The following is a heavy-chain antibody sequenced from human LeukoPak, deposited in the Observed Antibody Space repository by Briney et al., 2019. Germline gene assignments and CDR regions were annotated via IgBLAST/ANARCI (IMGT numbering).Heavy chain of an antibody. J-gene: IGHJ4*02. CDR3: ARGYSGYDEQLWGDY. V-gene: IGHV3-21*01. CDR1: GFTFTNYW. Sequence: GGSLRFSCAASGFTFTNYWMSWVRQAPGKGLEWVSSISSSSSYIYYADSVKGRFTISRDNAKNSPYLQMNSLRAEDTAVYYCARGYSGYDEQLWGDYWGQGTLVTVSS. CDR2: ISSSSSYI. D-gene: IGHD5-12*01.